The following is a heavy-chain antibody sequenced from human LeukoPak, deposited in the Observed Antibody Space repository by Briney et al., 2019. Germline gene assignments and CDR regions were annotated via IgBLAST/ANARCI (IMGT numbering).Heavy chain of an antibody. CDR3: ARTYITFNNLFDP. CDR1: GYSINNGYN. CDR2: ISHIGST. V-gene: IGHV4-38-2*02. Sequence: SETLSLTCSVSGYSINNGYNWGWVRQPPGEGLECIDSISHIGSTYYNQSLESRVTISLDTSKNQFSLELSSMTAAHTVVYYCARTYITFNNLFDPAGQGSLVTV. J-gene: IGHJ5*02. D-gene: IGHD3-10*01.